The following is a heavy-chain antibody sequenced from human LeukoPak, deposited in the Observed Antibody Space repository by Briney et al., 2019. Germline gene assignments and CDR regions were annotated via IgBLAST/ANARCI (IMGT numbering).Heavy chain of an antibody. CDR2: IRSKANSYAT. CDR1: GFTFSGSA. V-gene: IGHV3-73*01. D-gene: IGHD2-2*01. J-gene: IGHJ4*02. Sequence: GGPLRLSCAASGFTFSGSAMHWVRQASGKGLEWVGRIRSKANSYATAYAASVKGRFTISRDDSKNTAYLQMNSLKTEDTAVYYCTRLGEYCSSTSCYGNYWGQGTLVTVSS. CDR3: TRLGEYCSSTSCYGNY.